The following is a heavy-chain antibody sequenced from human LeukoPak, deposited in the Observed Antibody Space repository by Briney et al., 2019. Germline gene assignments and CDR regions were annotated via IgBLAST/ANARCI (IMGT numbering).Heavy chain of an antibody. V-gene: IGHV3-21*04. J-gene: IGHJ3*02. Sequence: GGSLRLSCSASGFTFSNYAMNWVRQAPGKGLEWVSSISSSSIYIYYADSVKGRFTISRDNAKKSMYLQTNSLRAEDTAVYYCAILPPYDAFDIWGQGTMVTVSS. CDR2: ISSSSIYI. CDR3: AILPPYDAFDI. CDR1: GFTFSNYA.